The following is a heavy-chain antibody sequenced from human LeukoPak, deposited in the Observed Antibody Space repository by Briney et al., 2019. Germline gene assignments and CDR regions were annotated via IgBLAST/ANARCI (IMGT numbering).Heavy chain of an antibody. D-gene: IGHD1-7*01. CDR1: GFTFSSYS. Sequence: GGSLRLSCAASGFTFSSYSMNWVRQAPGKGLEWVSSISSNSSYIYYADSVKGRFTISRDNAKNSLYLQMNSLRAEDTAVYYCARVTPGTGTTLGYWGQGTLVTVSS. CDR3: ARVTPGTGTTLGY. V-gene: IGHV3-21*01. CDR2: ISSNSSYI. J-gene: IGHJ4*02.